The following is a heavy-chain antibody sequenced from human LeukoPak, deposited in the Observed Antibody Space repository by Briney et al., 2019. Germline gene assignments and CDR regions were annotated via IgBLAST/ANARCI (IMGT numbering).Heavy chain of an antibody. CDR2: ISSGSSSI. Sequence: GGSLRLSCAASGFTLSPYRMNWVRQAPGKGLEWISYISSGSSSIYYADSVKGRFTISRDNAKNSLDLQMNNLRAEDTAVYFCARDYSSSSGRAFDIWGQGTMVTVSS. V-gene: IGHV3-48*04. D-gene: IGHD6-6*01. CDR3: ARDYSSSSGRAFDI. J-gene: IGHJ3*02. CDR1: GFTLSPYR.